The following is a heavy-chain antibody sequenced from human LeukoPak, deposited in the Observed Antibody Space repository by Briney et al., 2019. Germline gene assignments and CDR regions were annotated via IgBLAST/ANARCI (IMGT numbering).Heavy chain of an antibody. D-gene: IGHD6-6*01. CDR1: GFTFSNYW. CDR3: AREESSSSGYYFDY. J-gene: IGHJ4*02. CDR2: IKQDGSEK. V-gene: IGHV3-7*01. Sequence: GGSLRLSCAASGFTFSNYWMTWVRQAPGKGLEWVANIKQDGSEKYYVDSVKGRFTISRDNAKNSLYLQMNSLRGEDTAVYYCAREESSSSGYYFDYWGQGALVTVCS.